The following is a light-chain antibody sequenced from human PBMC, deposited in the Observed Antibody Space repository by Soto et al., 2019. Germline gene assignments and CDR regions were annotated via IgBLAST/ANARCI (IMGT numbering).Light chain of an antibody. CDR1: QSISSY. Sequence: DIQMTQSPSSLSASVGDRVTITCRASQSISSYLNWYQQKPGKAPKLLLYAASSLQSGVTSRFRGSGSGTDFTLTISSLQPEDFATYYCQQSYSTPYTFGQGTKLEIK. CDR2: AAS. V-gene: IGKV1-39*01. CDR3: QQSYSTPYT. J-gene: IGKJ2*01.